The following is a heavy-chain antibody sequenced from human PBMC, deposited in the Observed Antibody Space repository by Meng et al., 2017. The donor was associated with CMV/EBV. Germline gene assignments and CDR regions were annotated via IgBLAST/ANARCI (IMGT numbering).Heavy chain of an antibody. J-gene: IGHJ4*02. V-gene: IGHV3-7*01. CDR2: IKQDGSEK. Sequence: GESLKISCAASGFTFSDYYMSWIRQAPGKGLEWVANIKQDGSEKYYVDSVKGRFTISRDNAKNSLYLQMNSLRAEDTAVYYCARDMVVPATASYYFDYWGQGTLVTVSS. D-gene: IGHD2-2*01. CDR3: ARDMVVPATASYYFDY. CDR1: GFTFSDYY.